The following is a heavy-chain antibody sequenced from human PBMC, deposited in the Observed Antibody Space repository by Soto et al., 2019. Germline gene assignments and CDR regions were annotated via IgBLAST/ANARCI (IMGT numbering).Heavy chain of an antibody. D-gene: IGHD5-12*01. Sequence: SVKVSCKASGGTFSSYAISWVRQAPGQGLEWMGGIIPIFGTANYAQKFQGRVTITADKSTSTAYMELSSLRSEDTAVYYCARDTRNSGYDWAYYYYGMDVWGQGTTVTV. CDR2: IIPIFGTA. CDR1: GGTFSSYA. J-gene: IGHJ6*02. V-gene: IGHV1-69*06. CDR3: ARDTRNSGYDWAYYYYGMDV.